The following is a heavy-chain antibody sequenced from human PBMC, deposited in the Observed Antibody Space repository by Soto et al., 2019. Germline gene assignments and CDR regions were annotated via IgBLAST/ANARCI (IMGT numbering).Heavy chain of an antibody. V-gene: IGHV1-69*12. J-gene: IGHJ6*02. CDR1: GGTFSSYA. CDR2: IIPIFGTA. CDR3: ARALVPAATYYYYGMDV. Sequence: QVQLVQSGAEVKKPGSSVKVSCKASGGTFSSYAISWVRQAPGQGLEWMGGIIPIFGTANYAQKFQGRVTISADESTSTAYMELSSLRCEDTAVYYCARALVPAATYYYYGMDVWGQGTTVTVSS. D-gene: IGHD2-2*01.